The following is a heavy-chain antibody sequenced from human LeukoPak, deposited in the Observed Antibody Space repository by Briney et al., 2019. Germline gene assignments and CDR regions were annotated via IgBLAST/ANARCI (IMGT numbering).Heavy chain of an antibody. D-gene: IGHD5-12*01. CDR3: ARVSGYDWESFYDY. V-gene: IGHV4-59*01. J-gene: IGHJ4*02. CDR1: GGSISSYY. Sequence: SETLSLTCTVSGGSISSYYWSWIRQPAGKGLEWIGYIYYSGSTNYNPSLKSRVTISVDTSKNQFSLKLSSVTAADTAVYYCARVSGYDWESFYDYWAREPWSPSPQ. CDR2: IYYSGST.